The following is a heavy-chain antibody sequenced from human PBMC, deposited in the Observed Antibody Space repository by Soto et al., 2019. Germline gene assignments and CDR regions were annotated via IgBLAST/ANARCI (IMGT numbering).Heavy chain of an antibody. CDR1: GGSFSGYY. D-gene: IGHD2-15*01. CDR2: INHSGST. V-gene: IGHV4-34*01. J-gene: IGHJ5*02. Sequence: PSETLSLTCAVYGGSFSGYYWSWIRQPPGKGLEWIGEINHSGSTNYNPSLKSRVTISVDTSKNQFSLKLSSVTAADTAVYYCARVGPTSTVVVVAATKTGGAWFDPWGQGTLVTSPQ. CDR3: ARVGPTSTVVVVAATKTGGAWFDP.